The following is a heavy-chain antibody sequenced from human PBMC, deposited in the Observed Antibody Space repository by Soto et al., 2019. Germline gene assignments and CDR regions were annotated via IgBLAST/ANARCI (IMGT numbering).Heavy chain of an antibody. D-gene: IGHD3-10*01. CDR2: ISGGGETT. J-gene: IGHJ4*02. V-gene: IGHV3-23*01. CDR3: AKGRGGSGSLTPRVDF. CDR1: GFTFNNYA. Sequence: EVQLLESGGGLVQPGGSLRLSCAASGFTFNNYALPWVPQAPGKGLKWVSAISGGGETTSYADSVKGRFTVSRDGSKNTLYLQMSSLRAEDTALYYCAKGRGGSGSLTPRVDFWGQGTLVTVSS.